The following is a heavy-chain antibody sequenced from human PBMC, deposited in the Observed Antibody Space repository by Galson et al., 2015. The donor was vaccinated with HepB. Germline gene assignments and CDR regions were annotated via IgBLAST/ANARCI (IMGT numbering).Heavy chain of an antibody. V-gene: IGHV3-33*01. Sequence: SLRLSCAASGFIFHGHGMLWVRQSPGKGLAWVSLIWFDGSREYYEDSVKGRFTIYRDNSKTTLFLQMNSLRVEDTAVYYCVRAARSSSGWCGDYWGQGNLVTVSS. D-gene: IGHD6-19*01. CDR3: VRAARSSSGWCGDY. CDR2: IWFDGSRE. J-gene: IGHJ4*02. CDR1: GFIFHGHG.